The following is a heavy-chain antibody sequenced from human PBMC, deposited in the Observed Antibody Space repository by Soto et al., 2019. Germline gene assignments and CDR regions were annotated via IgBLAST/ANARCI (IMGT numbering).Heavy chain of an antibody. Sequence: GGSLRLSCAASGFTFSSYSMNWVRQAPGKGLEWVSSISSSSSYIYYADSVKGRFTTSRDNAKNSLYLQMNSLRAEDTAVYYCARDTYYYDSSGSRDFDYWGQGTLVTVSS. V-gene: IGHV3-21*01. CDR2: ISSSSSYI. CDR1: GFTFSSYS. D-gene: IGHD3-22*01. CDR3: ARDTYYYDSSGSRDFDY. J-gene: IGHJ4*02.